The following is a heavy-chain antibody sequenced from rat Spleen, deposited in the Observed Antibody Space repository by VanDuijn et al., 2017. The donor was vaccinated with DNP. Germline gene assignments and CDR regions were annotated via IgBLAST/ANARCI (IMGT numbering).Heavy chain of an antibody. CDR1: GFTFNYYW. J-gene: IGHJ2*01. Sequence: EVQLTESGGDLVQPGGSLTLSCVASGFTFNYYWMTWVRQVPGKGLEWLASITRSSGSTYYLNSVKGRFAVSRNNAESTLYLQLDSLRSDATATYFCATAIGDYWGQGVMVTVSS. CDR2: ITRSSGST. V-gene: IGHV5-31*01. CDR3: ATAIGDY. D-gene: IGHD1-2*01.